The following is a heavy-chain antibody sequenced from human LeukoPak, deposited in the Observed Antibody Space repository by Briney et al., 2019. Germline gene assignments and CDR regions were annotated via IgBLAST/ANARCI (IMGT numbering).Heavy chain of an antibody. J-gene: IGHJ5*02. V-gene: IGHV1-69*04. CDR2: IIPILGIA. D-gene: IGHD6-13*01. Sequence: ASVKVSCKASGGTFSSYAISWVRQAPGQGLEWMGRIIPILGIAKYAQKFQGRVTITADKSTSTAYMELSSLRSEDTAVYYRARDPEQPDPWGQGTLVTVSS. CDR1: GGTFSSYA. CDR3: ARDPEQPDP.